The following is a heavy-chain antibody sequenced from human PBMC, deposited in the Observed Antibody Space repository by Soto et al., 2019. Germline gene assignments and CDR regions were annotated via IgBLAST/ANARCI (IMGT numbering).Heavy chain of an antibody. J-gene: IGHJ2*01. D-gene: IGHD3-16*01. Sequence: GGSLRLSCAASGFTFSSYSMNWVRQAPGKGLEWVSYISSSSSTIYYADSVKGRFTISRDNAKNSLYLQMNSLRAEDTAVYYCARDKGGSNGLGYFDLWGRGTLVTVSS. CDR3: ARDKGGSNGLGYFDL. CDR2: ISSSSSTI. CDR1: GFTFSSYS. V-gene: IGHV3-48*04.